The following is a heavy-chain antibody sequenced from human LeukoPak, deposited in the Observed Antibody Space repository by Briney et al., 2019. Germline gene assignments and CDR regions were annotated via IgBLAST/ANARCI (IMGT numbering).Heavy chain of an antibody. CDR3: SRDYYSGSYYGDY. D-gene: IGHD1-26*01. Sequence: ASVKDSCKASGYTFINYGITWVRQAPGQGLEWMGWISAYNGNTNYAQKLQGRVTMTADTSTSTAYMELGSLRSDDTAIYYCSRDYYSGSYYGDYWGQGTLVTVSS. CDR2: ISAYNGNT. V-gene: IGHV1-18*01. J-gene: IGHJ4*02. CDR1: GYTFINYG.